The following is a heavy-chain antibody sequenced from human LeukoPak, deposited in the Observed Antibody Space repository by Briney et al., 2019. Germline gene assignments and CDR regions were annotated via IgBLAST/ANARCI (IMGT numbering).Heavy chain of an antibody. CDR3: ARGSIAVAGTNYYYYGMDV. CDR2: INHSGST. CDR1: GGSFSGYY. V-gene: IGHV4-34*01. J-gene: IGHJ6*02. D-gene: IGHD6-19*01. Sequence: SETLSLTCAVYGGSFSGYYWSWIRQPPGKGLEWIGEINHSGSTNYNPSLKSRVTITVDASKNQFSLKLSSVTAADTAVYYCARGSIAVAGTNYYYYGMDVWGQGTTVTVSS.